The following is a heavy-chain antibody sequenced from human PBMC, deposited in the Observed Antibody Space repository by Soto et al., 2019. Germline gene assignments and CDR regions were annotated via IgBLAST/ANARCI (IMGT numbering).Heavy chain of an antibody. CDR1: GFTFKTYT. D-gene: IGHD3-22*01. V-gene: IGHV3-23*01. CDR2: IIGSGGAT. CDR3: AKGSSGHYDSFDY. J-gene: IGHJ4*02. Sequence: EVQLLDSGGGSVQPGGSLRLSCAASGFTFKTYTMNWVRQAPGKGLEWVSAIIGSGGATYYADSVKGRFTISRDNSKNTLYLQMIRLRAEDTAVYYGAKGSSGHYDSFDYWGQGILVTVSS.